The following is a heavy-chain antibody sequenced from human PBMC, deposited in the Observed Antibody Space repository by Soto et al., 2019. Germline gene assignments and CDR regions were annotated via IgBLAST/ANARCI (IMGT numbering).Heavy chain of an antibody. V-gene: IGHV1-46*01. CDR2: INPNGGST. CDR1: GYTFINYH. CDR3: ALPKNTLGWYNF. Sequence: QVQVVQSGAEVKKPGASVKVSCKTSGYTFINYHVHWVRQAPGQGLEWMGAINPNGGSTTYAQHLQGRITLTSGAATSTVYMDLSSLRSDDRAVYYCALPKNTLGWYNFWGQGSLVTVS. D-gene: IGHD6-19*01. J-gene: IGHJ4*02.